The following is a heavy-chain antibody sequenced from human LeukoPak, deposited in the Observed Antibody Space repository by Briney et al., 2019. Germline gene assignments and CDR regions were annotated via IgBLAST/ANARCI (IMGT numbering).Heavy chain of an antibody. J-gene: IGHJ5*01. D-gene: IGHD2-15*01. CDR2: INSDGRST. V-gene: IGHV3-74*01. CDR3: ARVVIGASYWFDS. CDR1: EFIFSNYW. Sequence: PGGSLRLSCAASEFIFSNYWMHWVRQAPGKGLVWVSRINSDGRSTNYADSVKGRFTISRDNAKNTLYLQMNSLSAEDTAVYYCARVVIGASYWFDSWGQGALVTVSS.